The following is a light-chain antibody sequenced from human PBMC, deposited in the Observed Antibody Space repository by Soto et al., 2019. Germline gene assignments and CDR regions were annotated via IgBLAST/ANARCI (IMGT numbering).Light chain of an antibody. Sequence: IVFTEFPASLSLSPGERASLSCSASHSVSSYLALYQQKPGQAHRLLIYDASNRATRIPARFSGSGSGTDFTLTIRRLEPEDFAVYYCQQYNTWLSVTFGQGTRLDI. J-gene: IGKJ5*01. CDR1: HSVSSY. CDR3: QQYNTWLSVT. CDR2: DAS. V-gene: IGKV3-11*01.